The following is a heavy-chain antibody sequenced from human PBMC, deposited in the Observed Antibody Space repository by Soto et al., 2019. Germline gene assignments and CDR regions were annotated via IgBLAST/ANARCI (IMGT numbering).Heavy chain of an antibody. CDR2: INAGNGNT. CDR1: GYTFTSYA. D-gene: IGHD2-15*01. CDR3: ASPHYSVGSCYFRVDV. J-gene: IGHJ4*02. V-gene: IGHV1-3*01. Sequence: ASVKVSCKASGYTFTSYAMHWVRHAPGQRLGRMRRINAGNGNTKYSQKFQGRVTITRDTSASTAYMELSSLRSEDTAAYYCASPHYSVGSCYFRVDVWGQGTLVSVSS.